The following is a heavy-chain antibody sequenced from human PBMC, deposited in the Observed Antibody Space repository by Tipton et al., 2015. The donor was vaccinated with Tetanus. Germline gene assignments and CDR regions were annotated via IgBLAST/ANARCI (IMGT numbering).Heavy chain of an antibody. CDR2: ISGSGGST. J-gene: IGHJ4*02. CDR3: ARDGAPRITMVRGVVGDY. CDR1: GGSISSGDYF. D-gene: IGHD3-10*01. Sequence: LSLTCSVSGGSISSGDYFWSWIRQPPGKGLEWVSGISGSGGSTYYADSVKGRFTISRDDSKNTLYLQMNSLRAEDTAVYHCARDGAPRITMVRGVVGDYWGQGTLVTVSS. V-gene: IGHV3-23*01.